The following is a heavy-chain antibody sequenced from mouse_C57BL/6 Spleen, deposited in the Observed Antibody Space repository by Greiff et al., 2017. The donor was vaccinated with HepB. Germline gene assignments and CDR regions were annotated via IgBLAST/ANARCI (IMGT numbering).Heavy chain of an antibody. CDR3: ARSGATVVARRLYFDV. CDR1: GYTFTGYW. D-gene: IGHD1-1*01. V-gene: IGHV1-9*01. Sequence: QVHLKQSGAELMKPGASVKLSCKATGYTFTGYWIEWVKQRPGHGLEWIGEILPGSGSTNYNEKFKGKATFTADTSSNTAYMQLSSLTTEDSAIYYCARSGATVVARRLYFDVWGTGTTVTVSS. CDR2: ILPGSGST. J-gene: IGHJ1*03.